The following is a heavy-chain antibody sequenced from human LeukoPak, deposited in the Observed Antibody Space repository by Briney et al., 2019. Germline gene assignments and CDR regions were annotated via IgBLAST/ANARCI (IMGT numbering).Heavy chain of an antibody. D-gene: IGHD2-2*01. CDR2: ITSSSTYT. CDR1: GFSFSSYN. V-gene: IGHV3-21*04. J-gene: IGHJ3*01. CDR3: AKLKGKDGVRDSYDL. Sequence: GGSLRLSCAASGFSFSSYNMNWVRQTPGKGLEWVSSITSSSTYTFYADSVKGRFTISRDNSRNTLYLQMKGLRAEDTALYYCAKLKGKDGVRDSYDLWGPGTMVTISS.